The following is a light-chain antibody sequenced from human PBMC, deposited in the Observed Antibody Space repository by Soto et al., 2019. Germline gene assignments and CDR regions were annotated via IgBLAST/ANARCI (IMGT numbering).Light chain of an antibody. V-gene: IGKV3-15*01. CDR2: GAS. CDR1: QSVSSN. J-gene: IGKJ1*01. CDR3: QQYNNWRT. Sequence: EIVMTQYPVTLSVSPGERATLSCRASQSVSSNLAWYQQKPGQAPRLLIYGASTRATGIPARFSGSGSGTEFTLTISSLQSEDFAVYYCQQYNNWRTFGQGTKVDIK.